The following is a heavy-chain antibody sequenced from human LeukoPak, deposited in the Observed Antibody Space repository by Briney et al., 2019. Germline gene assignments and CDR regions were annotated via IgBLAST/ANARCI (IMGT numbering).Heavy chain of an antibody. V-gene: IGHV4-61*02. Sequence: SETLSLTCSVSGGSISSSSNYWGWIRQPAGKGLEWIGRIYTSGSTNYNPSLKSRVTMSVDTSKNQFSLKLSSVTAADTAVYYCARGPRFDYWGQGTLVTVSS. CDR3: ARGPRFDY. J-gene: IGHJ4*02. CDR1: GGSISSSSNY. CDR2: IYTSGST.